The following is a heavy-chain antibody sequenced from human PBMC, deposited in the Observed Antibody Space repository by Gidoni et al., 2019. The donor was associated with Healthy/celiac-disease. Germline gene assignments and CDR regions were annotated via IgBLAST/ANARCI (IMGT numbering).Heavy chain of an antibody. Sequence: QVQLVQSGAAVNKPGSSVMVSCKASGGTFSSHAISWVRQAPGQGLEWMGRIIPILGKANYEQKFQGRVTITADKSTSTAYMELSSLRSEDTAVYYCARAEQWLVLDYYYGMDVWGQGTTVTVSS. D-gene: IGHD6-19*01. V-gene: IGHV1-69*09. CDR1: GGTFSSHA. J-gene: IGHJ6*02. CDR3: ARAEQWLVLDYYYGMDV. CDR2: IIPILGKA.